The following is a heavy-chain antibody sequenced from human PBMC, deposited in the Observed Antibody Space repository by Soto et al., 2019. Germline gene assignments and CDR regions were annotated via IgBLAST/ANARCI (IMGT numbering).Heavy chain of an antibody. CDR2: ISSSGSKT. CDR3: ARDSIAAPNWFDP. Sequence: VGSLRLSCAASGFTFRNFEMNWVRQVPGKGLEWISYISSSGSKTYYADSVKGRFTISRDNTEDSLFLQMNNLRVEDTGIYFCARDSIAAPNWFDPWGQGTRVTVSS. J-gene: IGHJ5*02. V-gene: IGHV3-48*03. CDR1: GFTFRNFE. D-gene: IGHD3-16*02.